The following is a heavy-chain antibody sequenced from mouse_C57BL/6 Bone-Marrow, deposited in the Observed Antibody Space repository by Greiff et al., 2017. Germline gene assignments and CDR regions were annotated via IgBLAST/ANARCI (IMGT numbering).Heavy chain of an antibody. V-gene: IGHV7-1*01. CDR2: SRNKANDYTT. Sequence: EVKLVESGGGLVQSGRSLRLSCATSGFTFSDFYMEWVRQAPGKGLEWIAASRNKANDYTTEYSASVKGRFIVSRDTSQSILYLQMNALRAEDTAIYYCAREYSNYSYFDVWGTGTTVTVSS. CDR3: AREYSNYSYFDV. CDR1: GFTFSDFY. D-gene: IGHD2-5*01. J-gene: IGHJ1*03.